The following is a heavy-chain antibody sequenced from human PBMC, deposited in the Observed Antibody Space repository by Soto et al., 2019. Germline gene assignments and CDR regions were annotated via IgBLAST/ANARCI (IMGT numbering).Heavy chain of an antibody. D-gene: IGHD2-15*01. V-gene: IGHV1-3*01. CDR3: ARDFSCGTFTFDY. Sequence: QVQLVQSGAEVKKPGASVKVSCRAYGYTFTTYSYHWVRQAPGQRLEWMGWINADNGNTKYSQNFQGRVTITNDTSASTAYRELSILRSEDTAVYYCARDFSCGTFTFDYWGQGTLVTVSS. CDR2: INADNGNT. CDR1: GYTFTTYS. J-gene: IGHJ4*02.